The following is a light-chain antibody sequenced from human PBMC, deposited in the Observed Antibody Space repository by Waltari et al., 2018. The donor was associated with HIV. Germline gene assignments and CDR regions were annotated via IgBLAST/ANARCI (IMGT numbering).Light chain of an antibody. CDR3: QSLYGSNPV. V-gene: IGLV6-57*02. CDR2: EDN. CDR1: SGSIASNF. J-gene: IGLJ3*02. Sequence: NFMLTQSHSVSESPGKTVTISCTGNSGSIASNFVPWYQQRPGSAPRKVIYEDNRRPSGVPDRFSGSIDTSSNSASLTISGLKTEDEADYYCQSLYGSNPVFGGGTKLTVL.